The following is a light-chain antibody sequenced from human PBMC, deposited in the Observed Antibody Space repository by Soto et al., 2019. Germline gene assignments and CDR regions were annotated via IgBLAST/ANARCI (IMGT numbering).Light chain of an antibody. V-gene: IGKV3-20*01. CDR2: GAS. J-gene: IGKJ1*01. Sequence: EIVLTQSPGTLSLSPGEGATLSCRASETVAGSYLAWYQQKPGQALRLLIHGASTRATGIADRFSGSGSGTDFTLTISRLEPEDFAVYYCQRYGTSPKTFGQGTKVE. CDR3: QRYGTSPKT. CDR1: ETVAGSY.